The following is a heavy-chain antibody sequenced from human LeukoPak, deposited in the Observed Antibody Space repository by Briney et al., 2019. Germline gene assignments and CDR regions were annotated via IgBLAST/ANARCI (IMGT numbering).Heavy chain of an antibody. CDR3: ARDRGTWNDDGFDY. J-gene: IGHJ4*02. D-gene: IGHD1-1*01. CDR1: GGSFSGYY. Sequence: SETLSLTCAVYGGSFSGYYWSWIRQPPGKGLEWIGEINHSGSTNYNRSLKSRVTISVDTSKNQVSLKLTSVTAADTAVYYCARDRGTWNDDGFDYWGQGTLVTVSS. V-gene: IGHV4-34*01. CDR2: INHSGST.